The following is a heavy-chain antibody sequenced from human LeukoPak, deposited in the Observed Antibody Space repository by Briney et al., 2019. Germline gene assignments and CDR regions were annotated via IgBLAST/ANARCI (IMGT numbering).Heavy chain of an antibody. CDR2: ISYDGSNK. Sequence: GGSLRLSCADSGFTFSSYAMHWVRQAPGKGLEWVAVISYDGSNKYYPHSVKGRFTISRDNSKNTLYLQMNSLRAEDTAVYYCARADYDFCSASAKYGMDVWGQGTTVTVSS. V-gene: IGHV3-30-3*01. CDR1: GFTFSSYA. CDR3: ARADYDFCSASAKYGMDV. J-gene: IGHJ6*02. D-gene: IGHD3-3*01.